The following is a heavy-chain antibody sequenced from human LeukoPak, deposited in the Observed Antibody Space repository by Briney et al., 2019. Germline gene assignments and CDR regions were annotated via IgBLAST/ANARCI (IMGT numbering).Heavy chain of an antibody. CDR1: GFTFSTYT. CDR3: ARGVAVAGLYVFDM. J-gene: IGHJ3*02. CDR2: ISSRSSSI. D-gene: IGHD6-19*01. Sequence: GGSLRLSCAASGFTFSTYTMNWVRQAPGKGLEWVSSISSRSSSIYYADSVKGRFTISRDNAKNSLYLQMNSLRAEDTAVYYCARGVAVAGLYVFDMWGQGTMVTVSS. V-gene: IGHV3-21*01.